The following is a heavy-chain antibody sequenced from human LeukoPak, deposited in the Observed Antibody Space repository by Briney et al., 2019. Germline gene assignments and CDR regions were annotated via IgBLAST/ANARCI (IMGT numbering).Heavy chain of an antibody. CDR1: GFTFSTYA. D-gene: IGHD1-26*01. Sequence: PGGSLRLSCAASGFTFSTYAMSWVRQAPGKGLEWVSALTASGGGTYYADSVKGRFTISRDNSKNTLYLHMNSLRAEDTAVYYCAKDPMNIGKVLFDPWGQGTLVTVSS. V-gene: IGHV3-23*01. CDR2: LTASGGGT. J-gene: IGHJ5*02. CDR3: AKDPMNIGKVLFDP.